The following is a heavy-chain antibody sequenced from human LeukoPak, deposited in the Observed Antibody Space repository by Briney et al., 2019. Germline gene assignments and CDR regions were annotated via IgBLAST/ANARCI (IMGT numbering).Heavy chain of an antibody. CDR2: INHSGST. J-gene: IGHJ4*02. CDR3: ATTYYYGSGSSFDY. D-gene: IGHD3-10*01. V-gene: IGHV4-34*01. Sequence: SSETLSLTCAVYGGSFMSYYWTWIRQPPGKGLEWIGEINHSGSTNYNPSLKSRIFISVDTSRNQFSLKLSSVTAADTAVDYCATTYYYGSGSSFDYWGQGALVTVSS. CDR1: GGSFMSYY.